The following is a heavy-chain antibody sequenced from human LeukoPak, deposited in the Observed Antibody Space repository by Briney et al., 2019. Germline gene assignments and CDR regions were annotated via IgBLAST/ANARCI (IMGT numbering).Heavy chain of an antibody. CDR1: GDSVSSNSAA. D-gene: IGHD6-6*01. CDR3: ARVTIAAPRGFDY. Sequence: PSQTLSLTCAISGDSVSSNSAAWNWITQSPSRGLEWLGRPYYRSKWYNDYAVSVKSRITINPDTSKNQFSLQLNSVTPEDTAVYYCARVTIAAPRGFDYWGQGTLVTVSS. J-gene: IGHJ4*02. CDR2: PYYRSKWYN. V-gene: IGHV6-1*01.